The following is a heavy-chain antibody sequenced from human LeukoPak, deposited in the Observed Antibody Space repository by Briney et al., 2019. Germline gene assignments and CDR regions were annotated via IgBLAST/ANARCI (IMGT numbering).Heavy chain of an antibody. CDR3: ARRELPYYYYYGMDV. V-gene: IGHV1-8*01. Sequence: GASVKVSCKASGYTLTSYDINWVRQATGQGLEWMGWMNPNSGNTGYAQKFQGRVTMTRNTSISTAYMELSSLRSEDTAVYYCARRELPYYYYYGMDVWGQGTTVTVSS. D-gene: IGHD1-7*01. CDR2: MNPNSGNT. J-gene: IGHJ6*02. CDR1: GYTLTSYD.